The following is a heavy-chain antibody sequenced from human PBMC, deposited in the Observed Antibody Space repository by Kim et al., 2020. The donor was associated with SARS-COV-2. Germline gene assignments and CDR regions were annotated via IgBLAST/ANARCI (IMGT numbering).Heavy chain of an antibody. V-gene: IGHV3-11*04. J-gene: IGHJ4*02. D-gene: IGHD3-22*01. CDR3: ARDGRAFDSSGYPIF. Sequence: AGSVKGRFTISRDNAKKSLYLQMNSLRAEDTAVYYCARDGRAFDSSGYPIFWGQGTLVTVSS.